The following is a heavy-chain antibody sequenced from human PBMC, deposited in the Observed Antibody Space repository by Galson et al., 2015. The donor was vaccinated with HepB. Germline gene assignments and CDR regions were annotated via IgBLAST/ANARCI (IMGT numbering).Heavy chain of an antibody. CDR2: ISSSSSTI. Sequence: SLRLSCAASGFTFSSYSMNWVRQAPGKGLEWVSYISSSSSTIYYADSVKGRFTISRDNAKNSLYLQMNSLRAEDTAVYYSARGSRAERNQYDFWSGYYMGVGYFDYWGQGTLVTVSS. CDR1: GFTFSSYS. D-gene: IGHD3-3*01. CDR3: ARGSRAERNQYDFWSGYYMGVGYFDY. V-gene: IGHV3-48*01. J-gene: IGHJ4*02.